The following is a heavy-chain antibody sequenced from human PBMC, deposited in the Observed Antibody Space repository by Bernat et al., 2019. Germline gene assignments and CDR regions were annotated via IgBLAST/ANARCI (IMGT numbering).Heavy chain of an antibody. V-gene: IGHV4-39*01. J-gene: IGHJ4*02. Sequence: QVQLQESGPGLVKPSQTLSLTCTVSGDSISSSNYYWGWIRQPPGKGLEWIGSIYYSGSTYYNPSLKSRVTISVDTSNNQFSLNLTSVTAADTAVYYCARHCRSGTYYSCFDFWGQGTLVTVSS. CDR3: ARHCRSGTYYSCFDF. CDR2: IYYSGST. CDR1: GDSISSSNYY. D-gene: IGHD2-15*01.